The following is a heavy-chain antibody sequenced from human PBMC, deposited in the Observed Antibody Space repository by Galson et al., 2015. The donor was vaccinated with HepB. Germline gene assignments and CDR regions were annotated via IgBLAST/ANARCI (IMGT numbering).Heavy chain of an antibody. J-gene: IGHJ4*02. CDR3: TRARYNNSPPEY. Sequence: SVKVSCKASGYSFINYGITWVRQAPGQGLEWMGWISGYNDNTSYAQKFQGRITMTTDTSTSISYMELRSLRPDDTAIYYCTRARYNNSPPEYWGQGTLVTVSP. V-gene: IGHV1-18*04. CDR1: GYSFINYG. D-gene: IGHD1-14*01. CDR2: ISGYNDNT.